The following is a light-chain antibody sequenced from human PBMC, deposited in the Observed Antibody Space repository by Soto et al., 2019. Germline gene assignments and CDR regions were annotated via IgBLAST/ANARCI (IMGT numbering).Light chain of an antibody. J-gene: IGKJ1*01. V-gene: IGKV3-20*01. CDR3: QQYGGSTRT. CDR1: QSVTTQ. CDR2: GAS. Sequence: IVFTQSPGTLSLSPGETATLSCSASQSVTTQLAWYQQKPGQAPRLIIHGASSRATGVPDRITGSGSGTDFTLSISRLEPEDFAVYYCQQYGGSTRTFGQGTKVDIK.